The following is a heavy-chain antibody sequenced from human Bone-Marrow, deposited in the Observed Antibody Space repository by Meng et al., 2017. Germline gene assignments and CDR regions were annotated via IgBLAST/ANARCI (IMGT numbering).Heavy chain of an antibody. CDR3: ARDLVTVVTSLVGY. J-gene: IGHJ4*02. D-gene: IGHD4-23*01. V-gene: IGHV3-74*01. Sequence: VVGAGGGFVRPGGSLGLSCAASGFTFSSYWMHWVRQAPGKGLVWVSRSNSDGSSTSYADSVKGRFTISRDNAKNTLYLQMNSLRAEDTAVYYCARDLVTVVTSLVGYWGQGTLVTVSS. CDR2: SNSDGSST. CDR1: GFTFSSYW.